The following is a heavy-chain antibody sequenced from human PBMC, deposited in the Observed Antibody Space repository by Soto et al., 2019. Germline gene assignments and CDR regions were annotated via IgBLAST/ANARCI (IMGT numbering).Heavy chain of an antibody. CDR3: ARAPPGPSPRWGV. CDR2: IYYTGST. V-gene: IGHV4-30-2*01. D-gene: IGHD3-16*01. CDR1: GGSMSRGGQS. J-gene: IGHJ6*02. Sequence: LSLTCAVSGGSMSRGGQSWSWIRQPPGKGLEWLGFIYYTGSTYYNPSLKSRVTLSVDRSKNQFSLNLTSVTAADTAMYFCARAPPGPSPRWGVWGQGTTVTVSS.